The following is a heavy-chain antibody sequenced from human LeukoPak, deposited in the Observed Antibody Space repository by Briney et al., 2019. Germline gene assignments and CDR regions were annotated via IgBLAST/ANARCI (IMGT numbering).Heavy chain of an antibody. V-gene: IGHV3-74*01. CDR2: INSDGTTT. Sequence: GGSLRLSCEVSGFSFSNSWMHWVRQAPGEGLVWVSRINSDGTTTYYADSVKGRFTISRDNAKNTLSLQMNSLRPEDTALYYCASDPYLANFWTGYPHYWGQGTLVTVSS. CDR1: GFSFSNSW. J-gene: IGHJ4*02. CDR3: ASDPYLANFWTGYPHY. D-gene: IGHD3/OR15-3a*01.